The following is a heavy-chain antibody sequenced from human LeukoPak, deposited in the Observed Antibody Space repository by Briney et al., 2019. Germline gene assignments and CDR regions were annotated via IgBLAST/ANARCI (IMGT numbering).Heavy chain of an antibody. CDR2: IIPIFGTA. CDR3: ARDPGIAAALAY. V-gene: IGHV1-69*05. Sequence: SVKVSCKASGGTFTSYAITWVRQAPGQGLEWMGRIIPIFGTANYAQKFQGRVTITTDESTSTAYMELSSLRSDDTAVYYCARDPGIAAALAYWGQGTLVTVSS. J-gene: IGHJ4*02. D-gene: IGHD6-25*01. CDR1: GGTFTSYA.